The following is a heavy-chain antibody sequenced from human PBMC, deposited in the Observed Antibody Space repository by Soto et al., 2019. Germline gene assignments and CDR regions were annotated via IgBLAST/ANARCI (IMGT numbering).Heavy chain of an antibody. CDR2: IYYSGST. J-gene: IGHJ6*02. CDR3: ARALYSSFPRYYYYGMDV. CDR1: GGSISSGDYY. D-gene: IGHD4-4*01. Sequence: QVQLQESGPGLVKPSQTLSLTCTVSGGSISSGDYYWSWIRQPPGKGLEWIGYIYYSGSTYYNPSLKSRVTIPVDTSKNQFSLKLSSVTAADTAVYYCARALYSSFPRYYYYGMDVWGQGTMVTVSS. V-gene: IGHV4-30-4*01.